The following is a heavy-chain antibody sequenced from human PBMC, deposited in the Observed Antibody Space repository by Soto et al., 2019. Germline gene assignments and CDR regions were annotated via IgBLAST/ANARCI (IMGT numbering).Heavy chain of an antibody. J-gene: IGHJ4*02. Sequence: QVHLVQSGGELKKPGASVKVSCKASGYSFSDFGITWVRQAPGQGLEWMGWISGKNGNTNYAQKVQGRVTLTADTSTSTAYMELRALTSDDTGIYYCARSDYYEATGTFENWGQGTPVTVSS. D-gene: IGHD4-17*01. CDR1: GYSFSDFG. CDR2: ISGKNGNT. CDR3: ARSDYYEATGTFEN. V-gene: IGHV1-18*04.